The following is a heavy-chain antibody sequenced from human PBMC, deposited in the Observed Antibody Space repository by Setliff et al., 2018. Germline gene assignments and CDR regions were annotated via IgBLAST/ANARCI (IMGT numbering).Heavy chain of an antibody. CDR1: GFTFSSLW. J-gene: IGHJ5*02. D-gene: IGHD3-3*01. Sequence: GGSLRLSCAASGFTFSSLWMAWVRQAPGKGLEWVANINQGGGEQFYVDSVRGRFIISRDNAKNSMYLHMSSLRADDTAVYYCSRDVYDFRTGQADPWGQGTLVTVSS. CDR2: INQGGGEQ. CDR3: SRDVYDFRTGQADP. V-gene: IGHV3-7*01.